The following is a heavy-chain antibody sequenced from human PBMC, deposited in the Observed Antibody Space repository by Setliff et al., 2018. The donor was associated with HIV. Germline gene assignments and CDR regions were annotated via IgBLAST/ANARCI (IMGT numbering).Heavy chain of an antibody. J-gene: IGHJ4*02. Sequence: PSETLSLTCTVSGGSISTSYWNWIRQPPGKGLGWIAYIYISGTTYYNPSLRSRVTVSVDTSKNQFYLKLNSVTAADAAVYYCAMTTEDLAGAAIPYWGQGTLVTVSS. CDR2: IYISGTT. V-gene: IGHV4-59*04. CDR3: AMTTEDLAGAAIPY. D-gene: IGHD2-21*02. CDR1: GGSISTSY.